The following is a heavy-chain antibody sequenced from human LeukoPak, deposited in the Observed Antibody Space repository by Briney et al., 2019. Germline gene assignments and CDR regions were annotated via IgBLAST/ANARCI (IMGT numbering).Heavy chain of an antibody. CDR1: GGTFSSYA. V-gene: IGHV1-69*04. D-gene: IGHD2-2*01. CDR3: ASDDIVVVPAATPPYYYYYGMDV. Sequence: SVKVSCKASGGTFSSYAISWVRQAPGQGLEWMGRIIPILGIANYAQKFQGRVTTTADKSTSTAYMELSSLRSEDTAVYYCASDDIVVVPAATPPYYYYYGMDVRGQGTTVTVSS. CDR2: IIPILGIA. J-gene: IGHJ6*02.